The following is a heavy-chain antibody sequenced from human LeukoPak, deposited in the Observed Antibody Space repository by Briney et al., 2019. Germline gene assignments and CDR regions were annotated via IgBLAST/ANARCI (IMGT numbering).Heavy chain of an antibody. D-gene: IGHD3-9*01. CDR3: ARGNVLRYFDWFRDWFDP. Sequence: ASVKVSCKASGGTFSSYAISWVRQAPGQGLEWMGRIIPILGIANYAQKFQGRVTITADKSTSTAYMELSSLRSEDTAVYYCARGNVLRYFDWFRDWFDPWGQGTLVTVSS. V-gene: IGHV1-69*04. J-gene: IGHJ5*02. CDR2: IIPILGIA. CDR1: GGTFSSYA.